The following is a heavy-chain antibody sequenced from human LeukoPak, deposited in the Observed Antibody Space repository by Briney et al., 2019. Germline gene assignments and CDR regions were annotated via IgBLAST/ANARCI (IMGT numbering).Heavy chain of an antibody. D-gene: IGHD6-19*01. CDR3: AKDRLGHSSGSSLHYFDY. CDR1: GFTFSNYA. CDR2: IYGSGGST. J-gene: IGHJ4*02. V-gene: IGHV3-23*01. Sequence: SGGSLRLSCAASGFTFSNYAMSWVRQAPGKGLEWVSGIYGSGGSTYYADSVKGRFTISRDNSKNTLYLQMNSLRAEDTAVYYCAKDRLGHSSGSSLHYFDYWGQGTLVTVSS.